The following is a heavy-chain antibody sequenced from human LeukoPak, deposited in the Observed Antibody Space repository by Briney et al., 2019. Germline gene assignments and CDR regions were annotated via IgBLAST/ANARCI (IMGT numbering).Heavy chain of an antibody. J-gene: IGHJ4*02. CDR3: ARGSGSYYIVWYFDY. CDR1: GYTFTGYY. Sequence: GASVKVSCKASGYTFTGYYMHWVRQAPGQGLEWMGWINPNSGGTNYAQKFQGRVTMTRDTSISTAYMELSRLRSDDTAVYYCARGSGSYYIVWYFDYWGQGTLVTVSS. D-gene: IGHD1-26*01. V-gene: IGHV1-2*02. CDR2: INPNSGGT.